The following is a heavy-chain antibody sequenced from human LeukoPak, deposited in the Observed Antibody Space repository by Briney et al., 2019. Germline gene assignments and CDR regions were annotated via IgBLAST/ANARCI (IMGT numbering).Heavy chain of an antibody. D-gene: IGHD3-22*01. Sequence: PSETLSLTCTVSGGSISSSSYYWGWIRQPPGKGLEWIGCIYYSGSTYYNPSLKSRVTISVDTSKNQFSLKLSSVTAADTAVYYCARQEYYYDSSGYFYQWGQGTLVSV. CDR2: IYYSGST. V-gene: IGHV4-39*01. CDR3: ARQEYYYDSSGYFYQ. CDR1: GGSISSSSYY. J-gene: IGHJ4*02.